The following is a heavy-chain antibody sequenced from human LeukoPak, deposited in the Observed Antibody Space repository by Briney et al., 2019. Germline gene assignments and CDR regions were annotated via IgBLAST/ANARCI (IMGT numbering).Heavy chain of an antibody. J-gene: IGHJ3*02. D-gene: IGHD7-27*01. CDR1: GDSVSFNSDV. V-gene: IGHV6-1*01. CDR3: VIDANWGLDALDI. Sequence: SQTLSLTCAISGDSVSFNSDVWNWIRQSPSRGLEWLGRAYYRSKWLFDYAVSVKSRLTITPDTRKNQFSLQLNSVTPEDTGVYYCVIDANWGLDALDIWGQGTMVTVSS. CDR2: AYYRSKWLF.